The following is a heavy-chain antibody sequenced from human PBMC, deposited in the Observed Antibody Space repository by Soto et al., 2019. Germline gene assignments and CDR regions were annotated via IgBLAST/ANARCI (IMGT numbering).Heavy chain of an antibody. Sequence: GASVKVSCKASGGTFSSYAISWVRRAPGQGLEWMGIINPSGGSTSYAQKFQGRVTMTRDTSTSTVYMELSSLRSEDTAVYYCARVYCSGGSCYGIDYWGQGTLVTVSS. CDR3: ARVYCSGGSCYGIDY. CDR2: INPSGGST. V-gene: IGHV1-46*01. D-gene: IGHD2-15*01. CDR1: GGTFSSYA. J-gene: IGHJ4*02.